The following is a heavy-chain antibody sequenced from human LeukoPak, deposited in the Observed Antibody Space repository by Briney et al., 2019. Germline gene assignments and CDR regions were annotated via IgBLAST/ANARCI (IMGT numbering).Heavy chain of an antibody. CDR1: GGSISSYY. CDR2: IYYSGST. CDR3: ERDRGFEELVPFDY. D-gene: IGHD1-26*01. V-gene: IGHV4-59*01. J-gene: IGHJ4*02. Sequence: SETLSLTXTVSGGSISSYYWSWIRQPPGKGLKWIGYIYYSGSTNYNPSLKSRVTISVDTSKNQFSLKLSSATAADTAVYYCERDRGFEELVPFDYWGQGTLVTVSS.